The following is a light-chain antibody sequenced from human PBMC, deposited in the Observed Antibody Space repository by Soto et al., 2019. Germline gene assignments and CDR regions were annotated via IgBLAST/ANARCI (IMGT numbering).Light chain of an antibody. Sequence: EIVLTQSPGTLSLSPGERATLSCRASQSVSSSYLAWYQQKPGQAPRLLIYGPSSKDTGIPDRFSGSGSGTAFTLTISRLEPEDFAVYYCQQYGSSPPMYTFGQGTKLEIK. V-gene: IGKV3-20*01. CDR2: GPS. J-gene: IGKJ2*01. CDR1: QSVSSSY. CDR3: QQYGSSPPMYT.